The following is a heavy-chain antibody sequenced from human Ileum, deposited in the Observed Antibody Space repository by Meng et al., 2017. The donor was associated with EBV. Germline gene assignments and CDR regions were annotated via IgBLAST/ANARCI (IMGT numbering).Heavy chain of an antibody. D-gene: IGHD2-21*02. Sequence: QVQLQESVPGLVNPSETLSLPCAVSNGSVSSYGYYLTWIWQPPGKGLEWIGYMSYTGSTNYKSTLKSRVTISVDKSKNQFSLKLSSVTAADTAVYYCARERGGGDRGIQWGQGTLVTVSS. CDR1: NGSVSSYGYY. CDR3: ARERGGGDRGIQ. CDR2: MSYTGST. J-gene: IGHJ4*02. V-gene: IGHV4-61*08.